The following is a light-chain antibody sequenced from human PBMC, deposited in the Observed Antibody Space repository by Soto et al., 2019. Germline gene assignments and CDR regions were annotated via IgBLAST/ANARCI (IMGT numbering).Light chain of an antibody. CDR2: DVS. Sequence: QSALTQPASVSGSPGQSITISCTGTSSDVGAYDYVSWYQQHPGEVLKLMIFDVSDRPSGVSNRFSGSKSGNTASLTISGLQAEDEPDYYGSSFTTGTSNVFGTGTKLTVL. V-gene: IGLV2-14*03. CDR3: SSFTTGTSNV. J-gene: IGLJ1*01. CDR1: SSDVGAYDY.